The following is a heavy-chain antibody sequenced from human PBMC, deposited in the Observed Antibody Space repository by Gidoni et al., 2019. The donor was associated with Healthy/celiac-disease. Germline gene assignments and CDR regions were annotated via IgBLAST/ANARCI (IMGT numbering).Heavy chain of an antibody. Sequence: QVQLVQSGDGVKKPGSSVKVSCKASGGTFSSYAISWVRQAPGQGLEWMGGIIPIFGTANYAQKFQGRVTITADESTSTAYMELSSLRSEDTAVYYCARGLKQEQLVPAFDYWGQGTLVTVSS. V-gene: IGHV1-69*01. J-gene: IGHJ4*02. CDR2: IIPIFGTA. D-gene: IGHD6-6*01. CDR1: GGTFSSYA. CDR3: ARGLKQEQLVPAFDY.